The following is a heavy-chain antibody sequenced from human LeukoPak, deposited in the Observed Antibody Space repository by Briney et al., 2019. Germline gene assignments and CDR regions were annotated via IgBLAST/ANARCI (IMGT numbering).Heavy chain of an antibody. D-gene: IGHD5-18*01. Sequence: GSLRLSCAASGFTFSSYEMNWVRQAPGKGLEWVSYISSSGSTIYYADSVKGRFTISRDNAKNSLYLQMNSLRAEDTAVYYCARVHMAMVLSGAFDIWGQGTMVTVSS. J-gene: IGHJ3*02. CDR3: ARVHMAMVLSGAFDI. V-gene: IGHV3-48*03. CDR1: GFTFSSYE. CDR2: ISSSGSTI.